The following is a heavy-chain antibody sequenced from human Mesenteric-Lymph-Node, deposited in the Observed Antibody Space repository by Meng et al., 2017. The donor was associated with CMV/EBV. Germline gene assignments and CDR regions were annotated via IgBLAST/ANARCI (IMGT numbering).Heavy chain of an antibody. V-gene: IGHV1-69*04. Sequence: GDPFSNAALDWILPSPGQGLEWMGRIIPHLDIPNYSEKFQDRITITADKSTSTVSLELRSLRSADTAMYYCARDLRAVVAAPEFFDSWGQGTLVTVSS. CDR3: ARDLRAVVAAPEFFDS. CDR2: IIPHLDIP. CDR1: GDPFSNAA. J-gene: IGHJ4*02. D-gene: IGHD2-15*01.